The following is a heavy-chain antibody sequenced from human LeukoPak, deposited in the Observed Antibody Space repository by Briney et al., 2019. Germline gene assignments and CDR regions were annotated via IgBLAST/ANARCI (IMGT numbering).Heavy chain of an antibody. J-gene: IGHJ4*02. D-gene: IGHD2-15*01. Sequence: ASVKVSCKASGYTFTSYDINWVRQATGHGLEWMGWMNPNSGNTGYAQKFQGRVTMTRNTSISTAYMELSSLRSEDTAVYYCARAGGYRGRISCPYYFDYWGQGSLVAVSS. CDR1: GYTFTSYD. V-gene: IGHV1-8*01. CDR2: MNPNSGNT. CDR3: ARAGGYRGRISCPYYFDY.